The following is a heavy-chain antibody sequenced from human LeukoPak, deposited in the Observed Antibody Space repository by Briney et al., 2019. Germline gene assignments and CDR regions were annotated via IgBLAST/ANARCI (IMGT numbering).Heavy chain of an antibody. CDR2: IYYSGNA. V-gene: IGHV4-31*03. Sequence: KPSETLSLACTVSGGSISSGGYYWSWIRQHPGKGLEWIGYIYYSGNAYYNPSLKSRVTISVDTSKNQFSLKLSSVTAADTAVYYCARAGYDSSGYSTYYFGYWGQGTLVTVSS. CDR3: ARAGYDSSGYSTYYFGY. CDR1: GGSISSGGYY. D-gene: IGHD3-22*01. J-gene: IGHJ4*02.